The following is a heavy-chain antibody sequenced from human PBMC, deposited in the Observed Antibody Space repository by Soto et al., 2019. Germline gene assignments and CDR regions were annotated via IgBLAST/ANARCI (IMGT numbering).Heavy chain of an antibody. CDR3: ASSPRLELIGWWFDP. CDR1: GGTFSSYT. CDR2: IIPIFGTA. V-gene: IGHV1-69*01. D-gene: IGHD1-7*01. J-gene: IGHJ5*02. Sequence: QVQLVQSGAEVKKPGSSVKVSCKASGGTFSSYTISWVRQAPGNGLEWMGGIIPIFGTANYAQKFQGRVTITADESTSTAYMELSSLRSEDTAVYYCASSPRLELIGWWFDPWGQGTLVTVSS.